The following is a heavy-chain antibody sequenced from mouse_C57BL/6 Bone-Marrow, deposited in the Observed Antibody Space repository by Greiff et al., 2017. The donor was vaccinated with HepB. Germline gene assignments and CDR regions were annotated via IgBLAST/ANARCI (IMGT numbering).Heavy chain of an antibody. D-gene: IGHD1-1*01. J-gene: IGHJ1*03. CDR2: FHPYNDDT. V-gene: IGHV1-47*01. CDR1: GYTFTTYP. CDR3: ARGLADLVAPGYFDV. Sequence: VQGVESGAELVKPGASVKMSCKASGYTFTTYPIEWMKQNHGKSLEWIGNFHPYNDDTKYNEKFKGKATLTVEKSSSTVYLELSRVTSDDSAVYYCARGLADLVAPGYFDVWGTGTTVTVSS.